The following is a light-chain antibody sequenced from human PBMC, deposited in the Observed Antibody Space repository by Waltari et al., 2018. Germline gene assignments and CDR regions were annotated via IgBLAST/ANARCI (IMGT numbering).Light chain of an antibody. CDR3: QQSSRTPPWT. CDR2: AVS. CDR1: QSISIY. Sequence: DIQMTQSPSSLSASVGASVTITCRASQSISIYLNWYQQKPGKAPNLLISAVSSLQSGVPSRFSGSGSGTDFALTISSLQPEDCATYYCQQSSRTPPWTFGQGTQVEIK. J-gene: IGKJ1*01. V-gene: IGKV1-39*01.